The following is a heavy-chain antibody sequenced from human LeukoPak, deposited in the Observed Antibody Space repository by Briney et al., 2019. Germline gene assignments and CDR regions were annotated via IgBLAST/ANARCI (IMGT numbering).Heavy chain of an antibody. V-gene: IGHV4-59*01. CDR2: IYYSGST. D-gene: IGHD2-2*01. J-gene: IGHJ5*02. CDR1: GGSISSYY. Sequence: SETLSLTCTVSGGSISSYYWSWIRQPPGKGLEWIGYIYYSGSTNYNPSLKSRVTISVDTSKNQFSLKLSSVTAADTAVYYCARRVPMNNWFDPWGQGTLVTVSS. CDR3: ARRVPMNNWFDP.